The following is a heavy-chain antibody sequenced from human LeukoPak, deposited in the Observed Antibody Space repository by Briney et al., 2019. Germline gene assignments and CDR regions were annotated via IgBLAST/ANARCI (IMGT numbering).Heavy chain of an antibody. CDR1: GFTCSNYG. D-gene: IGHD2-8*01. J-gene: IGHJ4*02. CDR3: AKEPLGFCTRATCRYLDS. V-gene: IGHV3-30*02. CDR2: IWDDGSNR. Sequence: GGSLRLSCAACGFTCSNYGMHWVRQAPGKRLEWVAFIWDDGSNRYYAVSVKGRFTISRDNSENTLFLQMSSLRSEDTAVYYCAKEPLGFCTRATCRYLDSWGQGTLVTVSS.